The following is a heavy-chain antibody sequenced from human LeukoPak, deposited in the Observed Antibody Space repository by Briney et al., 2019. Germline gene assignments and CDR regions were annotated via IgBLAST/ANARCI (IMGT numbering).Heavy chain of an antibody. V-gene: IGHV4-39*07. J-gene: IGHJ5*02. CDR2: INHSESI. CDR3: ARLLAAAGTLGWFDP. D-gene: IGHD6-13*01. CDR1: GGSISSSSYY. Sequence: SETLSLTCTVSGGSISSSSYYWGWIRQPPGKGLEWIGEINHSESINRNPSLKSRVTISIDTSKNQFSLKLSSVTAADTAVYYCARLLAAAGTLGWFDPWGQGTLVTVSS.